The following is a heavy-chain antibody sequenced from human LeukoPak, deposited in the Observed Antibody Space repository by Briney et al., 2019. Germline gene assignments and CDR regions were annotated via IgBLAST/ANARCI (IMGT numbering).Heavy chain of an antibody. CDR1: GYSINGGYF. J-gene: IGHJ4*02. V-gene: IGHV4-38-2*02. CDR3: VRDRIPGYFDD. CDR2: INHSGTT. Sequence: SETLSLTCSVSGYSINGGYFWGWIRQPPGKGLEWIGSINHSGTTYYIPSLKSRVTISVDTSKRQFSLKLTSVTAADTAVYFCVRDRIPGYFDDWGQGILVTVSS.